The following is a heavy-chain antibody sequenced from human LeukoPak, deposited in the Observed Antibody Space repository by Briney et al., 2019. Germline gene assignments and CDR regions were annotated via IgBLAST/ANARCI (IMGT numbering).Heavy chain of an antibody. CDR2: IYPGDSDT. Sequence: LNIPLNCSGYSFTSYRIDLVRQIRRKGPELIGIIYPGDSDTRSSPSFQGQVTISADKSISTAYLQWSSLKASDTAMYYCARHQTPVAGTGGDYWGQGTLVTVSS. V-gene: IGHV5-51*01. J-gene: IGHJ4*02. CDR1: GYSFTSYR. CDR3: ARHQTPVAGTGGDY. D-gene: IGHD6-19*01.